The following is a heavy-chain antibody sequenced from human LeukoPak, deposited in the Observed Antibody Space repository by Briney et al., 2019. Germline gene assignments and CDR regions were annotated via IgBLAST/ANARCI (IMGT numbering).Heavy chain of an antibody. CDR2: INHSGST. CDR3: ARAQIRYFDWLLTGPFDY. CDR1: GGSFSGYY. V-gene: IGHV4-34*01. J-gene: IGHJ4*02. Sequence: PSETLSLTCAVYGGSFSGYYWSWIRQPPGKGLEWIGEINHSGSTYYNPSLKSRVTISVDRSKNQFSLKLSSVTAADTAVYYCARAQIRYFDWLLTGPFDYWGQGTLVTVSS. D-gene: IGHD3-9*01.